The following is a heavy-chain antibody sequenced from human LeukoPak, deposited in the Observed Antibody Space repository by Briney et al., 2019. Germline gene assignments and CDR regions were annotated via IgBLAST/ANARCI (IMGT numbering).Heavy chain of an antibody. V-gene: IGHV3-23*01. J-gene: IGHJ5*02. D-gene: IGHD6-19*01. Sequence: PGGSLRLSCAASGFTFRNYAMSWVHQAPGKGLEWVSGITGSAHITYHAGSVKGRFTISRDNSNNTLYLQMNSLRAEDTAVYYCAKAGSGWYGDSPSESWGQGILVTVSS. CDR2: ITGSAHIT. CDR1: GFTFRNYA. CDR3: AKAGSGWYGDSPSES.